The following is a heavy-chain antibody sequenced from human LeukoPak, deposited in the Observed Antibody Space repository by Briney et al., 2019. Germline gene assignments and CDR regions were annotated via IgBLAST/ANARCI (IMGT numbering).Heavy chain of an antibody. CDR3: AREGSCGGGGCYRADFDS. J-gene: IGHJ4*02. CDR2: IYSSGST. D-gene: IGHD2-15*01. V-gene: IGHV4-4*07. CDR1: GGAISNYY. Sequence: PSETLSLNCTGSGGAISNYYWSWIRQPAGKGLEWIGRIYSSGSTNDNPSLKSRVTMSVDTSKSQVSLKVSSVTAADTAVYYCAREGSCGGGGCYRADFDSRGQGTLVTVSS.